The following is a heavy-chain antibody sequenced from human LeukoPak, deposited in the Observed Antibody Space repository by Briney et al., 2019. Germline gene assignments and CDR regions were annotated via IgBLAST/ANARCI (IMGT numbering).Heavy chain of an antibody. CDR2: IYHSGGS. CDR1: GYSISNDYY. Sequence: SETLSLTCVVSGYSISNDYYWGWIRQPPGKGLEWIGNIYHSGGSYYNPSLKSRVTILVDTSKNQFSLKLSSVTAADTAVYYCAKAGTTGIHHWFDPWGQVNLVTVSS. J-gene: IGHJ5*02. V-gene: IGHV4-38-2*01. D-gene: IGHD1-1*01. CDR3: AKAGTTGIHHWFDP.